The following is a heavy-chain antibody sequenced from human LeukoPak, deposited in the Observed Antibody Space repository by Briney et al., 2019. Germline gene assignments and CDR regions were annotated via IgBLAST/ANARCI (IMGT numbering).Heavy chain of an antibody. V-gene: IGHV4-39*07. CDR3: ARGPLFDY. Sequence: SETLSLTCTVSGGSISSNSYFWGWIRQPPGKGLEWIGSIYYSGNTYYNPSLKSRVTILVDTSKNQFSLKLSSVTAADTAVYYCARGPLFDYWGQGTLVTVSS. CDR2: IYYSGNT. J-gene: IGHJ4*02. CDR1: GGSISSNSYF.